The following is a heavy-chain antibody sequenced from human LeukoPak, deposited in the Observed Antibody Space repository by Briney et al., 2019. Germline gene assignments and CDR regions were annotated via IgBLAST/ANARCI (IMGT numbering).Heavy chain of an antibody. V-gene: IGHV3-11*01. CDR3: ARRRDYFDY. CDR2: ISSSGSTI. J-gene: IGHJ4*02. CDR1: GFTFSDYY. Sequence: PGGSLRLSCAASGFTFSDYYMSWIRQAPGKGLEWVSYISSSGSTIYYADSVKGRFTMSRDNARGSLYLQMNSLTADDTAIYYCARRRDYFDYWGQGTLVTVSS.